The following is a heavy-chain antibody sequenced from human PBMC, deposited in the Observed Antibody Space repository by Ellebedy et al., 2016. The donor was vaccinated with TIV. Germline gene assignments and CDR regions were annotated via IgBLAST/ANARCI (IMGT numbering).Heavy chain of an antibody. J-gene: IGHJ5*02. CDR1: GFPFSNYW. Sequence: GESLKISCVGSGFPFSNYWMSWVRQAPGKGLEWMAQINQDGSEIYYVDSVKGRFTISRDNARNSLYLQMNSLRVEDTALYYCVGGHYAPWGHGTLVTVSS. V-gene: IGHV3-7*03. CDR2: INQDGSEI. CDR3: VGGHYAP. D-gene: IGHD2-2*01.